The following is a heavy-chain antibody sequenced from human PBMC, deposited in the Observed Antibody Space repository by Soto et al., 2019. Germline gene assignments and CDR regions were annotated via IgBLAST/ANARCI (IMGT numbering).Heavy chain of an antibody. CDR3: ARDYYDSSGTTHFDY. D-gene: IGHD3-22*01. CDR1: GGTFSSYA. V-gene: IGHV1-69*13. J-gene: IGHJ4*02. CDR2: IIPIFGTA. Sequence: SVKVSCKASGGTFSSYAISWVRQAPGQGLEWMGGIIPIFGTANYAQKFQGRVTITADESTSTAYMELSSLRSEDTAVYYCARDYYDSSGTTHFDYWGQGTLVTVSS.